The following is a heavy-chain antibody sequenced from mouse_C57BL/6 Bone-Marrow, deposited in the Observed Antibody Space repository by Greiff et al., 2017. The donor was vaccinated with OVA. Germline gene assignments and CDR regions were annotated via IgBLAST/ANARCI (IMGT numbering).Heavy chain of an antibody. J-gene: IGHJ4*01. V-gene: IGHV10-1*01. CDR1: GFSFNTYA. CDR3: ERCRRYYGSSPYAMAY. CDR2: IRSKSNNYAT. Sequence: EVKVVESGGGLVQPKGSLKLSCAASGFSFNTYAMNWVRQAPGKGLEWVARIRSKSNNYATYYADSVKDRFTISRDDSESMIYLQMNNLKTEETAMYDCERCRRYYGSSPYAMAYGGRGNSATVTA. D-gene: IGHD1-1*01.